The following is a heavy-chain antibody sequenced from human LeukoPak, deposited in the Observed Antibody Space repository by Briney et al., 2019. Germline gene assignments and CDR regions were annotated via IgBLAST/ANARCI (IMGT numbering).Heavy chain of an antibody. J-gene: IGHJ4*02. CDR1: GVSISSNLW. CDR2: IHHSGSI. V-gene: IGHV4-4*02. Sequence: SETLSLTCAVSGVSISSNLWWTWVRQPPGKGLEWIAEIHHSGSINYNPSLKSRVTISVDKAKNQFSLNLNSVTAADTAVYYCARPGKEGDYWGQGTLVTVSS. CDR3: ARPGKEGDY.